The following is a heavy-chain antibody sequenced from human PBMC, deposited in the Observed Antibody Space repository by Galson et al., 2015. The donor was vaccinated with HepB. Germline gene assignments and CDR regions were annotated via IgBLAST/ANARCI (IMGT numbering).Heavy chain of an antibody. CDR2: MDPNSGNT. V-gene: IGHV1-8*01. CDR3: ARVGRNRDSPLHFYYYMDG. D-gene: IGHD1-14*01. Sequence: SVKVSCKASGYTFTSFDVNWVRQATGQGLEWMGWMDPNSGNTGYAQKFQGRVTMTRDTSISTAHMELSSLRSEDTAVYYCARVGRNRDSPLHFYYYMDGWGEGAPVTVSS. J-gene: IGHJ6*03. CDR1: GYTFTSFD.